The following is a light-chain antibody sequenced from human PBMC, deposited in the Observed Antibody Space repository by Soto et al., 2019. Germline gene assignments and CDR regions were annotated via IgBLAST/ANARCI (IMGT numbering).Light chain of an antibody. CDR2: GAS. V-gene: IGKV3-20*01. Sequence: EIVLTQSPGTLSLSPGERATLSCRASQSVSNSYLAWYQQKPGQPPRLLIYGASSRATGIPDRFSGSGSGTDFTLTISRLEPEDLAVYYCQQYGSSPLYTFGQGTKLEIK. CDR1: QSVSNSY. J-gene: IGKJ2*01. CDR3: QQYGSSPLYT.